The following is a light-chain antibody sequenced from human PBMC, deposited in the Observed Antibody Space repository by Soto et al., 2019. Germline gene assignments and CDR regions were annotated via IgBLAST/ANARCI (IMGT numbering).Light chain of an antibody. CDR3: QQYNDLST. Sequence: EILMTQSPATLSVSPGERATLSCRASQSVSSNLAWYQQRPGQAPRLLIYGASTRATGIPARFSGSGSGTEFTLTSNSLQSEDFAVYFCQQYNDLSTFGQGTKLEIK. CDR2: GAS. CDR1: QSVSSN. V-gene: IGKV3-15*01. J-gene: IGKJ2*01.